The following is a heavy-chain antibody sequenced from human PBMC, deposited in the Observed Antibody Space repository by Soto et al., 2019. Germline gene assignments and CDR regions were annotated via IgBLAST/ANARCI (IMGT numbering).Heavy chain of an antibody. CDR2: ISIYNGNT. J-gene: IGHJ4*02. CDR1: GDTFTSNG. Sequence: ASVKVSCKASGDTFTSNGISWVRQAPGQGLEWLAWISIYNGNTQYAQKVQGRVTMTTDTSTNTAYMELRSLRSDDTAVYYCARAPGSSSRPLVFDYWGQGTLVTVSS. V-gene: IGHV1-18*04. CDR3: ARAPGSSSRPLVFDY. D-gene: IGHD6-6*01.